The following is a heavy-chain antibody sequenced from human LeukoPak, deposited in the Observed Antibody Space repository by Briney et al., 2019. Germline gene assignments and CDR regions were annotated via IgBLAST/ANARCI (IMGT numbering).Heavy chain of an antibody. D-gene: IGHD3-22*01. Sequence: GGSLRLSCAASEFTVSSNSMSWVRQAPGEGLEWVSGVYSSGSTFYADSVKGRFIISRDSSKNTLYLQMNTLGAEDTAVYYCAGGHSSGSYFNAYHLWGQGTMVTVSS. CDR2: VYSSGST. J-gene: IGHJ3*01. V-gene: IGHV3-53*01. CDR3: AGGHSSGSYFNAYHL. CDR1: EFTVSSNS.